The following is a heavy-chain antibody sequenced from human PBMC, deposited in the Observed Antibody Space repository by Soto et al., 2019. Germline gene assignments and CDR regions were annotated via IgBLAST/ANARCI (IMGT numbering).Heavy chain of an antibody. CDR1: GFSLSGSGMR. J-gene: IGHJ6*02. CDR2: IDWEDTK. Sequence: SGPTLVNPTQTLTLTCTVSGFSLSGSGMRVTWIRQPPGKALEWLARIDWEDTKLYSTSLKTRLTISKDTSKNQVVLTMTNVDPADTGTYYCARAFYGMDVWGQGTTVTVYS. V-gene: IGHV2-70*04. CDR3: ARAFYGMDV.